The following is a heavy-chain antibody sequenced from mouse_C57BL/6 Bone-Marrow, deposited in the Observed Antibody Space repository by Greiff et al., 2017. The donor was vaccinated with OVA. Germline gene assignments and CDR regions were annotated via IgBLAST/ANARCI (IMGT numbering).Heavy chain of an antibody. J-gene: IGHJ2*01. D-gene: IGHD1-1*01. V-gene: IGHV1-22*01. Sequence: VQLKESGPELVKPGASVKMSCKASGYTFTDYNMHWVKQSHGKSLEWIGYINPNNGGTSYNQKFKGKATLTVNKSSSTAYMELRSLTSEDSAVYYCASKHYYGSRYFDYWGQGTTLTVSS. CDR2: INPNNGGT. CDR1: GYTFTDYN. CDR3: ASKHYYGSRYFDY.